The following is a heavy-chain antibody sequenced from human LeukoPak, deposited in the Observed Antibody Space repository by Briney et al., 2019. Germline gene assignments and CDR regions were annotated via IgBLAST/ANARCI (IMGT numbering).Heavy chain of an antibody. CDR1: GYSFTSYG. Sequence: GASVKVSCKASGYSFTSYGISWVRQAPGQGLEWMGWMNPNSGNTGYAQKFQGRVTMTRNTSISTAYMELSSLRSEDTAVYYCARGVRYYDFWSGYSGAYYMDVWGKGTTVTVSS. J-gene: IGHJ6*03. CDR3: ARGVRYYDFWSGYSGAYYMDV. D-gene: IGHD3-3*01. V-gene: IGHV1-8*02. CDR2: MNPNSGNT.